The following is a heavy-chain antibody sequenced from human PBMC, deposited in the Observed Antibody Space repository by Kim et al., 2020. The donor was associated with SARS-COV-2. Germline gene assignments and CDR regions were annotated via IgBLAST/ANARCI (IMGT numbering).Heavy chain of an antibody. CDR3: ARPLGGYNSKSNMVGYYGMDV. Sequence: FTISRDNSKNTLYLQMNSLRAEDTAVYYCARPLGGYNSKSNMVGYYGMDVWGQGTTVTVSS. J-gene: IGHJ6*02. V-gene: IGHV3-30*07. D-gene: IGHD5-12*01.